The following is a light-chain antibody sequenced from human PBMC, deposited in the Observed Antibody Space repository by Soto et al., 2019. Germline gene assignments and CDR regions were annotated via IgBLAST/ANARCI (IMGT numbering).Light chain of an antibody. Sequence: EIVLTQSPATLSLSPRERATLSCTASQSVSSYLAWYQQKPRQAPRLLIYDASNMATGIPARFSGSESGTDFTLTISSLEPEDFAVYYCQQRSNWPPYTFGQGTKLEIK. CDR2: DAS. V-gene: IGKV3-11*01. CDR3: QQRSNWPPYT. J-gene: IGKJ2*01. CDR1: QSVSSY.